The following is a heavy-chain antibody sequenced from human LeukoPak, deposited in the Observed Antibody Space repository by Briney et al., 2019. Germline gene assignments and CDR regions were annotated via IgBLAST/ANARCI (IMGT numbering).Heavy chain of an antibody. CDR3: VLGSPFDY. CDR2: ISSSRSI. CDR1: GFTFSSHS. D-gene: IGHD3-10*01. Sequence: GGSLRLSCAASGFTFSSHSMNWVRQAPGKGLEWVSYISSSRSIYYADSVKGRFTISRDNANNSLSLQMNSLRDEDTAVYYCVLGSPFDYWGQGTLVTVSS. J-gene: IGHJ4*02. V-gene: IGHV3-48*02.